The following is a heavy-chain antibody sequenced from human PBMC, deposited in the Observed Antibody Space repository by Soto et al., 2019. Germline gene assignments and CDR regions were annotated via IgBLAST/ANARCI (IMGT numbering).Heavy chain of an antibody. D-gene: IGHD4-17*01. Sequence: GESLKISCKGSGYSFTSYCISWVRQMPGKGLEWMGRIDPSDSYTNSSPSFQGHVTISADKSISTAYLQWSRLKASDTATYYCARHGVTTLYYYCMDVWGQGTTVTVSS. J-gene: IGHJ6*02. V-gene: IGHV5-10-1*01. CDR3: ARHGVTTLYYYCMDV. CDR1: GYSFTSYC. CDR2: IDPSDSYT.